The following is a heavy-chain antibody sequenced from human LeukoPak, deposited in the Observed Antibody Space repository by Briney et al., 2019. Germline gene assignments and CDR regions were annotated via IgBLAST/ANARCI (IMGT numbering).Heavy chain of an antibody. J-gene: IGHJ6*02. Sequence: ASVKVSCKASGYTFTSYGISWVRQAPGQGLEWMGWISAYNGNTNYAQKLQGRVTMTTDTYTSTAYMELRSLRSDDTAVYYCARPYYYDSSGSGDDYYYGMDVWGQGTTVTVSS. CDR3: ARPYYYDSSGSGDDYYYGMDV. V-gene: IGHV1-18*01. CDR1: GYTFTSYG. D-gene: IGHD3-22*01. CDR2: ISAYNGNT.